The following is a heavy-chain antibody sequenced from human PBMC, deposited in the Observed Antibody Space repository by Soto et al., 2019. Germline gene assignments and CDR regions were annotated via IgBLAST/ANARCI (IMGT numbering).Heavy chain of an antibody. CDR2: ITSSSSYI. CDR3: ARVSDYGDYDRASWFDP. D-gene: IGHD4-17*01. V-gene: IGHV3-21*01. J-gene: IGHJ5*02. CDR1: GFTFSSYS. Sequence: EVQLVESGGGLVKPGGSLRLSCAASGFTFSSYSMNWVRQAPGKGLEWVSSITSSSSYIYYADSVKGRFTISGDNAMNSVYLQMNSLRDEDTAVYYCARVSDYGDYDRASWFDPWGQGTLVTVSS.